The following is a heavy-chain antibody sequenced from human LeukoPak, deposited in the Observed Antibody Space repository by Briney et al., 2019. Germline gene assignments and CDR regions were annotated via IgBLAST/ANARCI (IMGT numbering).Heavy chain of an antibody. Sequence: ASVKVSCKASGYTFTSYYMHWVRQAPGQGLEWMGIINPSGGSTSYAQKFQGRVTMTRDTSTSTVYMELSSLRSEDTAVYYCARDLRRGGGYGPFDYWGQGTLVTVSS. CDR1: GYTFTSYY. V-gene: IGHV1-46*01. CDR2: INPSGGST. J-gene: IGHJ4*02. D-gene: IGHD5-12*01. CDR3: ARDLRRGGGYGPFDY.